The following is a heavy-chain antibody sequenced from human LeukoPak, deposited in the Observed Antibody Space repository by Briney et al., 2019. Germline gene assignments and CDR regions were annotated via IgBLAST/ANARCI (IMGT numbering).Heavy chain of an antibody. CDR1: GFTFSSYA. J-gene: IGHJ4*02. D-gene: IGHD2-2*01. Sequence: GSLRLSCAASGFTFSSYAMSWVRQAPGEGLVWVSHINSDGSWTSYADSVKGRFTISKDNAKNTVYLQMNNLRAEDTAVYYCVSFYETYWGRGTLVTVSS. V-gene: IGHV3-74*01. CDR3: VSFYETY. CDR2: INSDGSWT.